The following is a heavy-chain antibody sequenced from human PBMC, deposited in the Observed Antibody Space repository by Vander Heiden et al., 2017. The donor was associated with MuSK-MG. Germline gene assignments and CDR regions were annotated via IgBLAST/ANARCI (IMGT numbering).Heavy chain of an antibody. Sequence: ITLKESGPTLVKPTQTLTLTCTFSGFSLSTSGVGVGWIRQPPGKALEWLALIYWDDDKRYSPSLKSRLTITKDTSKNQVVLTMTNMDPVDTATYYCAHSLLLDGDTAMGGFDYWGQGTLVTVSS. J-gene: IGHJ4*02. CDR3: AHSLLLDGDTAMGGFDY. V-gene: IGHV2-5*02. CDR2: IYWDDDK. D-gene: IGHD5-18*01. CDR1: GFSLSTSGVG.